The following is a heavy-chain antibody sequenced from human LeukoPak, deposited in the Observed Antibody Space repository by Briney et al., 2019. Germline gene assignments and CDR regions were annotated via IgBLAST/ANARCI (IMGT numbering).Heavy chain of an antibody. J-gene: IGHJ4*02. D-gene: IGHD3-22*01. CDR1: GFTFSDWY. V-gene: IGHV3-11*04. CDR3: AKDLSSGYPDY. Sequence: GGSLRLSCAASGFTFSDWYMTWIRQAPGKGLEWLSYISGSGHTIHYADSVKGRFTISRDNSKNTLYLQMNSLRAEDTAVYYCAKDLSSGYPDYWGQGTLVTVSS. CDR2: ISGSGHTI.